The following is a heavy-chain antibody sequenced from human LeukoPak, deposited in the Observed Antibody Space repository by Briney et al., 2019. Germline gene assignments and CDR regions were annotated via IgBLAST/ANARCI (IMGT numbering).Heavy chain of an antibody. CDR1: GGSIKNYY. V-gene: IGHV4-59*01. CDR2: IYYSGST. Sequence: SETLSLTCTVSGGSIKNYYWIWIRRSPGKGLEWIGYIYYSGSTNYNPSLKSRVIISVDTSKNQFSLKLNSVTAADTAVYYCARAGYCSSTSCQWVPLVWGQGTTVTVSS. D-gene: IGHD2-2*03. J-gene: IGHJ6*02. CDR3: ARAGYCSSTSCQWVPLV.